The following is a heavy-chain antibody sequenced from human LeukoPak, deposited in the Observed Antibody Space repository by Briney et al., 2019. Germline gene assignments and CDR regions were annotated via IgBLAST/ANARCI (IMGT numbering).Heavy chain of an antibody. Sequence: ASVKVSCKASGYTFTNYYMHWVRQAPGQGLEWMGIINPNGDSTGFAQKFQGRVTMTRDTSTSTVYMDLSSLRSDDTAVYYCARDQGYCSSTSCYTRDAFDIWGQGTMVTVSS. CDR2: INPNGDST. D-gene: IGHD2-2*02. CDR1: GYTFTNYY. CDR3: ARDQGYCSSTSCYTRDAFDI. J-gene: IGHJ3*02. V-gene: IGHV1-46*01.